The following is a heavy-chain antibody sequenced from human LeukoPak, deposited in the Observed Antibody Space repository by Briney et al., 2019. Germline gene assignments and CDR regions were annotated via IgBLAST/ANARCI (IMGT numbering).Heavy chain of an antibody. CDR2: ISSSSSYT. CDR3: SRRDEKRGVFDF. V-gene: IGHV3-11*06. J-gene: IGHJ3*01. Sequence: GGSLRLSCAASGFAFSDYYMAWIRQAPGKGLEWVSYISSSSSYTNYADSVKGRFTISRDTAKNSLYLQMNSLRAEDTAVYYCSRRDEKRGVFDFWGQGTMVTVSS. CDR1: GFAFSDYY. D-gene: IGHD5-24*01.